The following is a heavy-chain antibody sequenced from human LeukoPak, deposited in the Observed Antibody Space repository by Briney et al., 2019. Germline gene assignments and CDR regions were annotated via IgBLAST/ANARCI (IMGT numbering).Heavy chain of an antibody. CDR2: ISAYNSNT. J-gene: IGHJ4*02. CDR3: ARCDYVWGNYRSRPILYFDN. CDR1: GYTFTSFG. D-gene: IGHD3-16*02. Sequence: ASVKVSCKASGYTFTSFGISWVRQAPGQGLEWMGWISAYNSNTNYAQKFQGRLTMTTDTSTTTAYMELRSLRSDDTAVYYCARCDYVWGNYRSRPILYFDNWGQGTLVTVSS. V-gene: IGHV1-18*01.